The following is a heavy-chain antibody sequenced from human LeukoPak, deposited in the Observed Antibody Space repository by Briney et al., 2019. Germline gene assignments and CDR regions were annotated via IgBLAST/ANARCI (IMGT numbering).Heavy chain of an antibody. CDR1: GFTFSSYG. V-gene: IGHV3-30*02. CDR2: IRYDGGNK. CDR3: ARCVILTGRYMDV. D-gene: IGHD3-9*01. J-gene: IGHJ6*03. Sequence: PGGSLRLSCAASGFTFSSYGIHWVRQAPGKGLEWVAFIRYDGGNKYHADSVKGRFTISRDNSKNTLYLQMNSLRAEDTAVYYCARCVILTGRYMDVWGKGTTVTISS.